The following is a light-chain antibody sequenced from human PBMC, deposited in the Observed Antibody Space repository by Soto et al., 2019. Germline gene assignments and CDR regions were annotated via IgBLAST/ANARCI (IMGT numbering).Light chain of an antibody. CDR1: QSISSRY. CDR2: GAS. CDR3: KSYGSTPLT. V-gene: IGKV3-20*01. J-gene: IGKJ1*01. Sequence: EIVLTQSPGTLSLSPGERATLSCRASQSISSRYLAWYQQKPGQAPRLGIYGASSSATDIPDRFSGSGYGTDFALTISRLEPEDFAVYYCKSYGSTPLTCGHGTAVDIK.